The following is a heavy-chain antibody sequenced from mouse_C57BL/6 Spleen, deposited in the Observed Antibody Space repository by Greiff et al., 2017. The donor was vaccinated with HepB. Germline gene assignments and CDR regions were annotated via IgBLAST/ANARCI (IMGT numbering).Heavy chain of an antibody. J-gene: IGHJ2*01. Sequence: EVKLMESGGGLVKPGGSLKLSCAASGFTFSSYAMSWVRQTPEKRLEWVATISDGGSYTYYPDNVKGRFTISRDNAKNNLYLQMSHLKSEDTAMYYCARAPRGSYDGYFFDYWGQGTTLTVSS. V-gene: IGHV5-4*03. CDR3: ARAPRGSYDGYFFDY. CDR1: GFTFSSYA. D-gene: IGHD2-3*01. CDR2: ISDGGSYT.